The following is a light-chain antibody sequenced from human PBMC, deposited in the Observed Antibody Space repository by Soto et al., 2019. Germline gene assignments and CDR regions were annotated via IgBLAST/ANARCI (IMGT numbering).Light chain of an antibody. V-gene: IGKV4-1*01. Sequence: DIVMTQSPGSLAVCLCESATINCKASQIVLYSSNNKNYLAWYQQKPGQPPKLLIYWASTRESGVPDRFSGGGSGTDFTLTISSLQAEDVAVYYCQQHYSAPALTFGGGTKVDI. CDR3: QQHYSAPALT. CDR1: QIVLYSSNNKNY. J-gene: IGKJ4*01. CDR2: WAS.